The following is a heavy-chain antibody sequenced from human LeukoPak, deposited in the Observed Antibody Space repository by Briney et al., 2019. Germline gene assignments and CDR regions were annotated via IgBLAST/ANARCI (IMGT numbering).Heavy chain of an antibody. Sequence: SETLSLTCTVSGGSISSSSYFWGWIRQPPGKGLEWIGSVYDSGSTYYNPSLKSRVTISVDTSKNQFSLKLSSVTAADTAVFYCARLLPTESSGWGRPFDYWGQGTLVTVSS. V-gene: IGHV4-39*01. CDR1: GGSISSSSYF. D-gene: IGHD6-19*01. CDR3: ARLLPTESSGWGRPFDY. CDR2: VYDSGST. J-gene: IGHJ4*02.